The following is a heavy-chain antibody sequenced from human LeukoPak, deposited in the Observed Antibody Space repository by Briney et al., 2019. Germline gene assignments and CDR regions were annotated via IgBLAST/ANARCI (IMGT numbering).Heavy chain of an antibody. D-gene: IGHD3-16*01. CDR1: GFTFSDYW. CDR2: IIKDGSDK. Sequence: GGSLRLSCEGSGFTFSDYWMGWVRQAPGKGLEWVANIIKDGSDKYYVDSVRGRFSISRDNAKNSVYLQMSGLRVEATAVYYCTRELWPADYWGQGILVTVSS. V-gene: IGHV3-7*01. CDR3: TRELWPADY. J-gene: IGHJ4*02.